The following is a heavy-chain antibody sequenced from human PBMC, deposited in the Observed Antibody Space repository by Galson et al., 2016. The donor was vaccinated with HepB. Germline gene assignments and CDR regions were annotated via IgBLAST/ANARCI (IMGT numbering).Heavy chain of an antibody. D-gene: IGHD5-12*01. J-gene: IGHJ6*02. CDR3: ARVRSGYSGYANPYYHGMDV. V-gene: IGHV6-1*01. CDR2: TYYRSKWYN. CDR1: GDSVSSNSAT. Sequence: CAISGDSVSSNSATWNWIRQSPSRGLEWLGRTYYRSKWYNDYALSVKSRITINPDTSKNQFSLQLNSVTPEDTAVYYCARVRSGYSGYANPYYHGMDVWGQGITVTVSS.